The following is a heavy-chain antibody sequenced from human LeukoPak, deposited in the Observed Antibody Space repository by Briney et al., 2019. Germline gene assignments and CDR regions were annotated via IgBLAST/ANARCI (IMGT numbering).Heavy chain of an antibody. CDR3: TRGTAAAPLDC. CDR2: INRDGSRT. J-gene: IGHJ4*02. D-gene: IGHD6-13*01. Sequence: GGSLRLSCVASGFTFSSYWMHWVRQAPGKGLVWVSRINRDGSRTSYADSVKGRFTISRDNAKNTLYLQMNSLRADDTAVYYCTRGTAAAPLDCWGQGTLVTVSS. CDR1: GFTFSSYW. V-gene: IGHV3-74*01.